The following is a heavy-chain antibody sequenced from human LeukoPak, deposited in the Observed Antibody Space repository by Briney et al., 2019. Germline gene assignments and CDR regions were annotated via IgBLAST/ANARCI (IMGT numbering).Heavy chain of an antibody. CDR2: SSPSGGST. D-gene: IGHD2-15*01. CDR1: GYTFTNYN. Sequence: ASVTVSCKAAGYTFTNYNMHWVRQAPAQGPGRVGVSSPSGGSTTYAQKFQGRVTLTRDISTSTDYLALSSLRSEDTDVYYCARDDSVREEAWWFTPWGQATLVTVP. CDR3: ARDDSVREEAWWFTP. V-gene: IGHV1-46*01. J-gene: IGHJ5*02.